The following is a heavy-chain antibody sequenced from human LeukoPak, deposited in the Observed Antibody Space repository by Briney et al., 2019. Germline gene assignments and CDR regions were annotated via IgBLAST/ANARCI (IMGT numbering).Heavy chain of an antibody. CDR1: GVTFSTSW. D-gene: IGHD5-24*01. CDR2: IKPDGSDK. J-gene: IGHJ4*02. Sequence: GGSLRLSCEGSGVTFSTSWMDWVRQAPGKGLQWVANIKPDGSDKYYAESVRGRFTISRDNAKNSLYLEMNSLTADGTAVYYCARDRGWRQYDYWGQGTLVTVSS. V-gene: IGHV3-7*04. CDR3: ARDRGWRQYDY.